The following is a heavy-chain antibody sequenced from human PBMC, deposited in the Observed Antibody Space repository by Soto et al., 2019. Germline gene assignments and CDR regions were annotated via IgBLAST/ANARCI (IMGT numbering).Heavy chain of an antibody. J-gene: IGHJ3*02. CDR3: AREIFGVIISGGRDAFDI. CDR1: GGTFSTYA. Sequence: GASVKVSCKASGGTFSTYAISWVRQAPGQGLEWMGGIIPIFGTAKYAQKFQGRVTITADDSTSTAYMELSSLRSEDTAVYYCAREIFGVIISGGRDAFDIWGQGTMVTVSS. CDR2: IIPIFGTA. V-gene: IGHV1-69*13. D-gene: IGHD3-3*01.